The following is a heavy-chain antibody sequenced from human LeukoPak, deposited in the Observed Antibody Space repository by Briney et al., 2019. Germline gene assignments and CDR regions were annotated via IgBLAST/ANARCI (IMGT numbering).Heavy chain of an antibody. CDR1: GYTFTGYY. D-gene: IGHD6-19*01. J-gene: IGHJ4*02. Sequence: ASVKVSCKASGYTFTGYYMHWVRQAPGQGLEWMGWINPNSGGTNYAQKFQGRVTMTRDTSISTAYMELSRLRSDDTAVYYCARDFGGVAGTFDYWGQGTLVTVSS. V-gene: IGHV1-2*02. CDR3: ARDFGGVAGTFDY. CDR2: INPNSGGT.